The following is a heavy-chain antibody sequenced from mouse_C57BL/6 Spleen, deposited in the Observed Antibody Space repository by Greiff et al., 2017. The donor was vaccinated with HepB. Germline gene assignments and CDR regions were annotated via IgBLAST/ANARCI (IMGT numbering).Heavy chain of an antibody. CDR2: ISYDGSN. CDR3: ARGLGRRDYFDY. J-gene: IGHJ2*01. Sequence: EVKLQESGPGLVKPSQSLSLTCSVTGYSITSGYYWNWIRQFPGNKLEWMGYISYDGSNNYNPSLKNRISITRDTSKNQFFLKLNSVTTEDTATYYCARGLGRRDYFDYWGQGTTLTVSS. V-gene: IGHV3-6*01. D-gene: IGHD4-1*01. CDR1: GYSITSGYY.